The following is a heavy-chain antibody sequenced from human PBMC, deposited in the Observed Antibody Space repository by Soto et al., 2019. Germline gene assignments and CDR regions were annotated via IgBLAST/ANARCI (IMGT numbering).Heavy chain of an antibody. CDR1: GFTFSSYG. V-gene: IGHV3-33*01. Sequence: GGSLRLSCAASGFTFSSYGMHWVRQAPGKGLEWVAVIWYDGSNKYYADSVKGRFTISRDNSKNTLYLQMNSLRAEDTAVYYCARDPPPGIAAADYCGQGTLVTVSS. J-gene: IGHJ4*02. CDR3: ARDPPPGIAAADY. D-gene: IGHD6-13*01. CDR2: IWYDGSNK.